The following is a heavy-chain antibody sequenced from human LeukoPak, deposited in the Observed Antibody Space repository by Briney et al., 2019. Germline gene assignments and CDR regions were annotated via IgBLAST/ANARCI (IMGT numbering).Heavy chain of an antibody. CDR1: GFTFSSYW. D-gene: IGHD5-24*01. J-gene: IGHJ4*02. CDR2: INSDGSST. CDR3: ARVEMATILGIDY. V-gene: IGHV3-74*01. Sequence: GGSLRLSCAASGFTFSSYWMHWVRPAPGKGLVWVSRINSDGSSTSYAYSVKGRFTISRDNAKNTLYLQMNSLRAEDTAVYYCARVEMATILGIDYWGQGTLVTVSS.